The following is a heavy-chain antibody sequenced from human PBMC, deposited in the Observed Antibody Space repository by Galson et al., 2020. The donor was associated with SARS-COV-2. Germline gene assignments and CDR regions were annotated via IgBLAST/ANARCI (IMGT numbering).Heavy chain of an antibody. J-gene: IGHJ6*02. D-gene: IGHD2-2*02. V-gene: IGHV1-69*13. Sequence: SSVKVSCKASGGTFSSYAISWVRQAPGQGLEWMGGIIPIFGTANYAQKFQGRVTITADESTSTAYMELSSLRSEDTAVYYCARSTALVVPAAIWGSGYYYYGMDVWGQGTTVTVSS. CDR2: IIPIFGTA. CDR1: GGTFSSYA. CDR3: ARSTALVVPAAIWGSGYYYYGMDV.